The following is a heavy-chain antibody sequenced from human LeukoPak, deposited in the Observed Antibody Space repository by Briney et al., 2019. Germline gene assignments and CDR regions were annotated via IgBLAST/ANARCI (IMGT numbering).Heavy chain of an antibody. Sequence: GGSLRLSCVASGFPFSTYWMHWVRQAPGKGLIWVSHINSDGSNTRYVDSVKGRFTISRDNAKNTLYLQMNSLRAEDTGVYYCARKAVPDYWGQGTLVTVSS. D-gene: IGHD1-1*01. CDR2: INSDGSNT. CDR3: ARKAVPDY. J-gene: IGHJ4*02. CDR1: GFPFSTYW. V-gene: IGHV3-74*01.